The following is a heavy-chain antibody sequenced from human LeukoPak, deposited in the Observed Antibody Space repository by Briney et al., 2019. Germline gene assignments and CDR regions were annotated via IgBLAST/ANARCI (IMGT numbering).Heavy chain of an antibody. D-gene: IGHD5-18*01. CDR1: GFTFSSYW. CDR3: ARDPSRGYSYGYGDN. Sequence: GGSLRLSCAASGFTFSSYWMNWVRQPPGKGPEWVANIKKDGSEKYYVDSVKGRFTTSRDNAKNSVYLQMNSLRAEDTAVYYCARDPSRGYSYGYGDNWGQGTLVTVSS. J-gene: IGHJ4*02. V-gene: IGHV3-7*01. CDR2: IKKDGSEK.